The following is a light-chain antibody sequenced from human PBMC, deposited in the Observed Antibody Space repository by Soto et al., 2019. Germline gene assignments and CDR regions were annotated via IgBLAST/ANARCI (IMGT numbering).Light chain of an antibody. CDR3: QTGGAGVV. CDR1: SGHNTYA. CDR2: INSDGSH. V-gene: IGLV4-69*01. Sequence: QSVLTQSPSASASLGASVKLTCTLTSGHNTYAIAWHQQQPEKGPRFLMKINSDGSHYKGDGIPDRFSGSISGAERYLTISSLQSDDEADYYCQTGGAGVVFGGGTKLTVL. J-gene: IGLJ3*02.